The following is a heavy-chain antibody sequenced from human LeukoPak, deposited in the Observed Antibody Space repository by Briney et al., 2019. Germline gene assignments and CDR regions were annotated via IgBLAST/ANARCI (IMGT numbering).Heavy chain of an antibody. J-gene: IGHJ4*02. D-gene: IGHD3-10*01. CDR1: GGSISSYY. V-gene: IGHV4-4*07. Sequence: SETLSLTCTVSGGSISSYYWSWIRQPAGKGLEWIGRIYTSGSTNYNPSLKSRVTMSVDTSKNQFFLKLCSVTAADTAVYYCARDRYYYGSGSQSRYFDYWGQGTLVTVSS. CDR2: IYTSGST. CDR3: ARDRYYYGSGSQSRYFDY.